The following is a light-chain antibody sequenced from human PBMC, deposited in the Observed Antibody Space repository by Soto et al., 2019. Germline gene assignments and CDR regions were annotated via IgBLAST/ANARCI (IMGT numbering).Light chain of an antibody. Sequence: EIVFTQSPSTLSLSPGERATLSCRASQSVSSYLAWYQQKPGQAPRLLIYDASNRATGIPARFSGSGSGTDFTLTISSLEPEDFAVYYCQQYNNWPPNTFGQGTKVDIK. CDR1: QSVSSY. CDR3: QQYNNWPPNT. CDR2: DAS. J-gene: IGKJ1*01. V-gene: IGKV3-11*01.